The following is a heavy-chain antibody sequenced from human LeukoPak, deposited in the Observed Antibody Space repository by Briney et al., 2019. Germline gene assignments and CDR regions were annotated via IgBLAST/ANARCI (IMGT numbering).Heavy chain of an antibody. CDR2: INHSGST. V-gene: IGHV4-34*01. CDR3: ARVPIVVVPAAIYYYYYYMDV. CDR1: GGSFSGYY. D-gene: IGHD2-2*01. J-gene: IGHJ6*03. Sequence: SEPLSLTCAVYGGSFSGYYWSWIRQPPGKGLEWIGEINHSGSTNYNPSLKSRVTISVDTSKNQFSLKLSSVTAADTAVYYCARVPIVVVPAAIYYYYYYMDVWGKGTTVTVSS.